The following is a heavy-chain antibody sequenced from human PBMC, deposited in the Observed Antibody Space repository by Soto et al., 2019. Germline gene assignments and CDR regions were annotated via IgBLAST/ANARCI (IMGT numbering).Heavy chain of an antibody. CDR3: AREATIAARLDS. Sequence: QVQLQESGPGLVKPSHTLSLTCTVSGGSISSGDYYWSWLRQPPGKGLEWIGDIYYSGSTYYNPSLKSRVTISVDTSKNQFSLKLSSVTAADTAVYYCAREATIAARLDSWGQGTLVTVSS. J-gene: IGHJ4*02. CDR1: GGSISSGDYY. CDR2: IYYSGST. V-gene: IGHV4-30-4*01. D-gene: IGHD6-6*01.